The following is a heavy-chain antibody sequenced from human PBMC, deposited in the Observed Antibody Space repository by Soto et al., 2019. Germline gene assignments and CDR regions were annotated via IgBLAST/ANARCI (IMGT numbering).Heavy chain of an antibody. D-gene: IGHD3-22*01. CDR1: GFTFSSYW. J-gene: IGHJ4*02. V-gene: IGHV3-74*01. CDR3: VRVRRPAFYYDRSGYYNFDY. CDR2: INSDGSST. Sequence: EVQLVGSGGALVQPGGSLSISWAASGFTFSSYWMHWVRQAPGKGLVWISRINSDGSSTSYADSVKGRFTISRDNAKNTLFLQMNSLRAEDTAVYYCVRVRRPAFYYDRSGYYNFDYWGQGTLVTVSS.